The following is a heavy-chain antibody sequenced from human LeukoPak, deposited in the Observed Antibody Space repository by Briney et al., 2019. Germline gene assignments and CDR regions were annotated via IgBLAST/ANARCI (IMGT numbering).Heavy chain of an antibody. J-gene: IGHJ3*02. D-gene: IGHD1-26*01. V-gene: IGHV1-69*02. Sequence: SVKVSCKASGGTFSSYTISWVRQAPGQGLEWMGRIIPILGIANYAQKFQGRVTITADKSTSTAYMELSSLRSGDTAVYYCASESGSYNDAFDIWGQGTMVTVSS. CDR1: GGTFSSYT. CDR2: IIPILGIA. CDR3: ASESGSYNDAFDI.